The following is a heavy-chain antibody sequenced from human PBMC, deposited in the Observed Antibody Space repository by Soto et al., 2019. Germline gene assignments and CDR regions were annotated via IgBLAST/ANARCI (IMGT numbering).Heavy chain of an antibody. D-gene: IGHD6-19*01. Sequence: GGSLRLSCAASGFTFSSYWMSWIRQAPGKGLEWVANIKQDGSEKYYVDSVKGRFTISRDNAKNSLYLQMNSLRAEDTAVYYCARDNIAVADGYFDYWGQGTLVTVSS. CDR1: GFTFSSYW. CDR2: IKQDGSEK. J-gene: IGHJ4*02. V-gene: IGHV3-7*05. CDR3: ARDNIAVADGYFDY.